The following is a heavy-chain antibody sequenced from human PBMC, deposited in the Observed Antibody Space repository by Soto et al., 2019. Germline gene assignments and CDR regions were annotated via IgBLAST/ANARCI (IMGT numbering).Heavy chain of an antibody. Sequence: EVQLLESGGGLVQPGGSLRLSCAASGFTFSSSAMSWVRQVPGKGLEWVSAISGSGGTTYYADSVKGRFTTTRDNSKNTLYLRVNSLRAEDTALYYCAKGTSGVAGGASSYYGMDVWGQGTTVTVSS. D-gene: IGHD6-19*01. CDR1: GFTFSSSA. CDR3: AKGTSGVAGGASSYYGMDV. CDR2: ISGSGGTT. V-gene: IGHV3-23*01. J-gene: IGHJ6*02.